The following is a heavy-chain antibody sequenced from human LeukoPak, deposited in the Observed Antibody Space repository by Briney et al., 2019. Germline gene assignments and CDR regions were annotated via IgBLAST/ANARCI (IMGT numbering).Heavy chain of an antibody. Sequence: PSETLSLTCTVSGGSISSYYWSWIRQPPGKGLEWIGYIHYSGSTNYNPSLKSRVTISVDTSKNQFSLKLSSVTAADTAVYYCARDRGIAAAADAFDIWGQGAMVTVSS. V-gene: IGHV4-59*12. J-gene: IGHJ3*02. CDR3: ARDRGIAAAADAFDI. CDR2: IHYSGST. CDR1: GGSISSYY. D-gene: IGHD6-13*01.